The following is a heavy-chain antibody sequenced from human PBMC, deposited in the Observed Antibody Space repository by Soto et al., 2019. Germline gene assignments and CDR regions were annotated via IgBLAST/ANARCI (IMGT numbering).Heavy chain of an antibody. CDR1: GGSISSGDYY. CDR3: ARDHYVYDILTGYGYYYGMDV. Sequence: QVQLQESGPGLVKPSQTLSLTCTVSGGSISSGDYYWSWIRQPPGKGLEWIGYIYYSGSTYYNPSLKSRVTISVDTSKNQFYLQLSSVTAADTAVYYCARDHYVYDILTGYGYYYGMDVWGQGTTVSVSS. CDR2: IYYSGST. V-gene: IGHV4-30-4*01. D-gene: IGHD3-9*01. J-gene: IGHJ6*02.